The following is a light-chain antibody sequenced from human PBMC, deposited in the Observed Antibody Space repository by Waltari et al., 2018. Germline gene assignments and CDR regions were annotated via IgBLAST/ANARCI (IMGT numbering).Light chain of an antibody. CDR2: DVS. J-gene: IGLJ1*01. V-gene: IGLV2-11*01. CDR1: SSDVGGYNY. Sequence: QSALTQPRSVSGSPGQSVTISCTGTSSDVGGYNYVSWYQQHPGQAPKRMIYDVSKRPSGVPDRFSGSKAGNTASLTSSGLQAEDEADYYCCSYAGSYTFVFGTGTKVTVL. CDR3: CSYAGSYTFV.